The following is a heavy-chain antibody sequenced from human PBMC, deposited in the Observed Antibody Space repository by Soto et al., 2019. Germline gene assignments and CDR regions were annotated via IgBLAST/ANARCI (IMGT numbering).Heavy chain of an antibody. J-gene: IGHJ3*02. D-gene: IGHD3-3*02. CDR2: ISSSSSTI. Sequence: GGSLTLSCAASGFTFSSYSMNWVRQAPGKGLEWVSYISSSSSTIYYAASGKGRFTNSRDNAKNSLYQQMNSLRDEDTAVYYCARDPFLEWLFTPTDDAFDIWGQGTMVTVSS. CDR3: ARDPFLEWLFTPTDDAFDI. V-gene: IGHV3-48*02. CDR1: GFTFSSYS.